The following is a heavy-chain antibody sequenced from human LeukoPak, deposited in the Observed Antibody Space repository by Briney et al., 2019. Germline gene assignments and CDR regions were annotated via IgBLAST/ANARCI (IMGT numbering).Heavy chain of an antibody. J-gene: IGHJ1*01. V-gene: IGHV3-74*01. Sequence: GGSLRLSCAASGFAFNTYWMHWVRQAPGKGLVWVSRIDGDGSSTSYADSVKGRFTISRDNAKNTLYLQLNSLRVEDTAVYYCARMADYDRSGFYGYLPQWGQGTLVTVSS. CDR2: IDGDGSST. CDR1: GFAFNTYW. CDR3: ARMADYDRSGFYGYLPQ. D-gene: IGHD3-22*01.